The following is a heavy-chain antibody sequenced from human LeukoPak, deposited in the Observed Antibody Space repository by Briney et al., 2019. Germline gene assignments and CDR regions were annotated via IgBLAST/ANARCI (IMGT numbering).Heavy chain of an antibody. CDR1: GGSISSSNW. Sequence: SETLSLTCAVSGGSISSSNWWSWVRQPPGKGLEWIGEIYHSGSTNYNPSLKSRVTISVDTSKNQFSLKLSSVTAADTAVYYCASTMAARPPNYFDYWGQGTLVTVSS. D-gene: IGHD6-6*01. J-gene: IGHJ4*02. CDR3: ASTMAARPPNYFDY. CDR2: IYHSGST. V-gene: IGHV4-4*02.